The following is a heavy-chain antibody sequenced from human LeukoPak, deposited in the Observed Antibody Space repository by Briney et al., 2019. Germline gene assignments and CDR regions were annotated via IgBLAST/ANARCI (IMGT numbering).Heavy chain of an antibody. Sequence: SVKVSCKASGGTFSSYAISWVRQAPGQGLEWMGGIIPIFGTANYAQKFQGRVTITTDESTSTAYMELSSLRSEDTAVYYCARAEQWLVNYRAFDIWGQGTMVTASS. CDR2: IIPIFGTA. D-gene: IGHD6-19*01. CDR3: ARAEQWLVNYRAFDI. V-gene: IGHV1-69*05. CDR1: GGTFSSYA. J-gene: IGHJ3*02.